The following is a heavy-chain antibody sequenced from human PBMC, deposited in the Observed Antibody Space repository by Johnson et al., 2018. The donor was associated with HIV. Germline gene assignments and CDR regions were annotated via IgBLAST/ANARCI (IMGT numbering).Heavy chain of an antibody. J-gene: IGHJ3*01. V-gene: IGHV3-30-3*01. CDR2: ISNDGSNK. Sequence: QVQLVESGGGVVQPGRSLRLSCAASAFTFSRYAMHWVRQAPGKGLEWVAFISNDGSNKYYADSVKGRFTLSRDNSKNTMYLQMNSLRAEDTAVYYCAREDSSGYFDGFDVWGQGTMVTVSS. CDR1: AFTFSRYA. D-gene: IGHD3-22*01. CDR3: AREDSSGYFDGFDV.